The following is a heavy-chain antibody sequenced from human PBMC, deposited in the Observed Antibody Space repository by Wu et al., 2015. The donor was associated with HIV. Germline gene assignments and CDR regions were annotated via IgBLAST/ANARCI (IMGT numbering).Heavy chain of an antibody. J-gene: IGHJ4*02. V-gene: IGHV1-69*12. CDR1: GGTFSSYT. D-gene: IGHD4-23*01. CDR3: AREPEGGLRWLLDH. CDR2: IIPIFGRT. Sequence: QVQLVQSGAEVKKPGSSVTVSCKASGGTFSSYTINWVRQAPGQGLEWMGGIIPIFGRTNYAQKFQGRVTITADESTSTAYMELSSLRSEDTAVYYCAREPEGGLRWLLDHWGQGSLVTVSS.